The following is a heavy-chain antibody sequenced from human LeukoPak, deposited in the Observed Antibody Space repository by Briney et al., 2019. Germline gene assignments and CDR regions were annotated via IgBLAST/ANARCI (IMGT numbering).Heavy chain of an antibody. V-gene: IGHV3-74*01. CDR1: GFTFSNYW. CDR3: ARGNYHAMDV. Sequence: GGSLRLSCAASGFTFSNYWMHWVRQTPGEGLVCVSLIKGDGSSTTYADSVKGRFTISRENAKNTVYLQMNSLRAEDTAVYYCARGNYHAMDVWGQGTTVTVSS. J-gene: IGHJ6*02. CDR2: IKGDGSST.